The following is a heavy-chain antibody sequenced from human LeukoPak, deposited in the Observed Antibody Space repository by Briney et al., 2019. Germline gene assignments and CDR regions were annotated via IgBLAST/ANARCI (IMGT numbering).Heavy chain of an antibody. Sequence: GGSLRLSCAASGFTFSSYAMTWVRQAPGKGLEWVSGINWNGGSTGYADSVKGRFTISRDNAKNSLYLQMNSLRAEDTALYYCARDREQQLYTFDYWGQGTLVTVSS. D-gene: IGHD6-13*01. CDR1: GFTFSSYA. CDR2: INWNGGST. J-gene: IGHJ4*02. CDR3: ARDREQQLYTFDY. V-gene: IGHV3-20*04.